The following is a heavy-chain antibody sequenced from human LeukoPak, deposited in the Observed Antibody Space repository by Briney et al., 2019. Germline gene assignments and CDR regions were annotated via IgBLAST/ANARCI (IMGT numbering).Heavy chain of an antibody. CDR1: GFTFSDHY. V-gene: IGHV3-11*01. D-gene: IGHD3-16*01. CDR2: ISSSGNTT. CDR3: ARKLWHRNDC. Sequence: PGGSLRLSCAASGFTFSDHYMTWIRQAPGKGLEWISYISSSGNTTYYADSVKGRFTISRDNAKNSLYLQMSSLRAEDTAVYYCARKLWHRNDCWGQGTLVTVSS. J-gene: IGHJ4*02.